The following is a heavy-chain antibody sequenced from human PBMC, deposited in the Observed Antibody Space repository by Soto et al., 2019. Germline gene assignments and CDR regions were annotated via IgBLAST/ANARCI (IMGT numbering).Heavy chain of an antibody. Sequence: PGESLKISCKGSGYSFTSYLIGWVRQMPGKGLEWMGIIYPGDSDTRYSPSFQGQVTISADKSISTAYLQWSSLKASDTAMYYCARKKYYDFWSGYYGYAFDIWGQGTMVTVSS. J-gene: IGHJ3*02. CDR3: ARKKYYDFWSGYYGYAFDI. CDR2: IYPGDSDT. CDR1: GYSFTSYL. V-gene: IGHV5-51*01. D-gene: IGHD3-3*01.